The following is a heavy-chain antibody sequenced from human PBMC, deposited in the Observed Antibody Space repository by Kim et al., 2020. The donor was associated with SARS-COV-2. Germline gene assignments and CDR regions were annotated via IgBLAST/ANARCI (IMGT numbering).Heavy chain of an antibody. V-gene: IGHV3-33*06. CDR3: ANGGSSSSWAHLY. J-gene: IGHJ4*02. Sequence: GGSLRISCAASGFTFSSYGMHWVRQAPGKGLEWVAVIWYDGSKKHYVDSVKGRFTISRDNSKNTLYLQMNSQRAEDTAVYYCANGGSSSSWAHLYWGQGTLVIVSS. CDR1: GFTFSSYG. CDR2: IWYDGSKK. D-gene: IGHD2-2*01.